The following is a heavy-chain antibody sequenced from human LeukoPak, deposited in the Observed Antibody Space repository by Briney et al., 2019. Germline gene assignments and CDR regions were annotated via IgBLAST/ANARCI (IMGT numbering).Heavy chain of an antibody. Sequence: SETLSLTCAVYGGSFSGYYWSWIRQPPGKGLEWIGEINHRGSTNYKPSLKSRLTISVDTSKNQLSLKLSSVTAADTAVYYCARQHDYGDSPLDSYYYYMDVWGRGTSVT. V-gene: IGHV4-34*01. CDR2: INHRGST. CDR1: GGSFSGYY. CDR3: ARQHDYGDSPLDSYYYYMDV. J-gene: IGHJ6*03. D-gene: IGHD4-17*01.